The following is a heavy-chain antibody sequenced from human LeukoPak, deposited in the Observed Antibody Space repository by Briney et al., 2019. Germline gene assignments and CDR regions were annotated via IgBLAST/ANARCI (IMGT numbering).Heavy chain of an antibody. V-gene: IGHV3-21*01. CDR2: ISSSSSYI. D-gene: IGHD1-1*01. J-gene: IGHJ5*02. Sequence: GGSLRLSXAASGFTFSSYSMNWVRQAPGKGLEWVSSISSSSSYIYYADSVKGRFTISRDNAKNSLYLQMNSLRAEDTAVYYCARDPGRPSANWFDPWGQGTLVTVSS. CDR3: ARDPGRPSANWFDP. CDR1: GFTFSSYS.